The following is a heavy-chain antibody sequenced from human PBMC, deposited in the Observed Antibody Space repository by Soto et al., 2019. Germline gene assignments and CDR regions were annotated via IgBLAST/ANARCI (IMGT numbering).Heavy chain of an antibody. D-gene: IGHD6-19*01. V-gene: IGHV3-23*01. CDR3: AKEGEYSSGWDNFDY. Sequence: EVQLLESGGGLVQPGGSLRLSCAASGFSFSSYAMSWFRQAPGKGLEWVSAISGSGGSTYYADSVKGRFTISRDNSKNTLYLQMNSLRAEDTAVYYCAKEGEYSSGWDNFDYWGQGTLVTVSS. CDR2: ISGSGGST. J-gene: IGHJ4*02. CDR1: GFSFSSYA.